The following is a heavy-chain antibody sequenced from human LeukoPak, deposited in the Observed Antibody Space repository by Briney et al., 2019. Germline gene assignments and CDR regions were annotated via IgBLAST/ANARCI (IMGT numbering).Heavy chain of an antibody. Sequence: GGSLRLSCAASGFTLNSHWMTWVRQAPGKGLEWVAVISYDGSNKYYADSVKGRFTISRDNSKNTLYLQMNSLRAEDTAVYYCAGDRGGDAFDIWGQGTMVTVSS. CDR1: GFTLNSHW. CDR3: AGDRGGDAFDI. J-gene: IGHJ3*02. D-gene: IGHD3-3*01. CDR2: ISYDGSNK. V-gene: IGHV3-30-3*01.